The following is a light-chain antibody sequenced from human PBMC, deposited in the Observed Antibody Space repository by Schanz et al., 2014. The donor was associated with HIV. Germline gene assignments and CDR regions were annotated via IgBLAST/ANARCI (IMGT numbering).Light chain of an antibody. J-gene: IGKJ4*01. V-gene: IGKV1-39*01. Sequence: IQLTQSPSSLSASVGDRVTITCRASQDISISLNWYQQKPGKAPNLLMYDGSTPQSGVPSRFSGRGSGTDFTLTITSVQPDDFATYYCQQAYDPPFTFGGGTKV. CDR2: DGS. CDR3: QQAYDPPFT. CDR1: QDISIS.